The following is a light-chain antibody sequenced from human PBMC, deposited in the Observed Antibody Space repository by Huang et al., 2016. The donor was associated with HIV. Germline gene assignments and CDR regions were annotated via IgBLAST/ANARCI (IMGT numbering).Light chain of an antibody. CDR2: LGS. CDR1: QSLLHTNAYNY. V-gene: IGKV2-28*01. J-gene: IGKJ2*01. Sequence: DIVMIQSPLSLPVTPGEPASISCRSSQSLLHTNAYNYVDWYLQKPGQSPQRLIYLGSSRASGVPDRFSGGGSGTRFSLNISRVEAEDAGIYYCMEALKTPYTFGQGTKLEIK. CDR3: MEALKTPYT.